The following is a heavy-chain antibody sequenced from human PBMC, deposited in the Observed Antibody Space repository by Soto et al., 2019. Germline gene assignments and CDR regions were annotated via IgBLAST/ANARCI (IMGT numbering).Heavy chain of an antibody. CDR3: AKDRIAARPRDAYDI. CDR1: GFTLSIYA. CDR2: FSGSGGSK. J-gene: IGHJ3*02. D-gene: IGHD6-6*01. Sequence: GGSLRLSCAASGFTLSIYAMSWVRQAPGKGLEGVSAFSGSGGSKYYADSVKGRFTISRDNSKNTLYLQMNSLRAEDTAVYYCAKDRIAARPRDAYDIWGQGTMVTVSS. V-gene: IGHV3-23*01.